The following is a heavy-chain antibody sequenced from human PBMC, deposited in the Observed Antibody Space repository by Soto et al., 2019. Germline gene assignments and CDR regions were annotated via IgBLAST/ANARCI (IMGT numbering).Heavy chain of an antibody. Sequence: GGSLRLSCAASGFTFSSYGMHWVRQAPGKGLEWVAVISYDGSNKYYADSVKGRFTISRDNSKNTLYLQMNSLRAEDTAVYYCAKDVDYGDYSNYFDYWGQGTLVTVSS. J-gene: IGHJ4*02. D-gene: IGHD4-17*01. CDR2: ISYDGSNK. V-gene: IGHV3-30*18. CDR1: GFTFSSYG. CDR3: AKDVDYGDYSNYFDY.